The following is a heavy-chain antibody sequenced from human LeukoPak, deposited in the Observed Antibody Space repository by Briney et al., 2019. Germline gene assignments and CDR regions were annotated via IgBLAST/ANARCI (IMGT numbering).Heavy chain of an antibody. CDR1: LYTFTSYS. V-gene: IGHV1-46*01. CDR3: ARGSINYNSGGYYDNPPLDY. CDR2: INPSGGST. Sequence: ASVKVSCKASLYTFTSYSMNWVRRAPGQGLEWMGMINPSGGSTSYAQKFQGRVTMTRDTSTSTVYMELSSLRSEDTAVYYCARGSINYNSGGYYDNPPLDYWGQGTLVTVSS. J-gene: IGHJ4*02. D-gene: IGHD3-22*01.